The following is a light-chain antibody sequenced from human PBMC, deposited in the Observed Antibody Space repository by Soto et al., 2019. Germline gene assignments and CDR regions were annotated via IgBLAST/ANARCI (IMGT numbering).Light chain of an antibody. J-gene: IGKJ4*01. CDR3: QQYGISPLP. Sequence: EIVLTQSPGTLSLSPGERATLSCGASQSVNSNSLTCYQQNPGQAPRLLFYAASNRASGVTDRFSASGSGTDFNLTISRLEPADFAVYHCQQYGISPLPFGGGTKVEIK. CDR1: QSVNSNS. CDR2: AAS. V-gene: IGKV3-20*01.